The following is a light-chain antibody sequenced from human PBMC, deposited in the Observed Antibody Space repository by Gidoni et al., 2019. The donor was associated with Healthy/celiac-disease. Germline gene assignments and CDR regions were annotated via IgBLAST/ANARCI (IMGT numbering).Light chain of an antibody. CDR3: QQYNTYSYT. CDR1: QRISSS. CDR2: KAS. J-gene: IGKJ2*01. Sequence: DIQMTQSPSTLSASVGDRVTTTCRASQRISSSLAWYQQKPGKAPKLLIYKASSLESGVPSRFSGSGSGTEFTLTISSLQPADFATYYCQQYNTYSYTFGQGTKLEIK. V-gene: IGKV1-5*03.